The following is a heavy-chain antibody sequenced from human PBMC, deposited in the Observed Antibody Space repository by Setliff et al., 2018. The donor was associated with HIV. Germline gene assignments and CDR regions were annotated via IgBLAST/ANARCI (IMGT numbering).Heavy chain of an antibody. V-gene: IGHV5-51*01. CDR2: IYPIDSET. CDR3: ARHPPRGYPKNWFDP. CDR1: GYSFTNYW. J-gene: IGHJ5*02. D-gene: IGHD3-16*02. Sequence: GESLKISCMGFGYSFTNYWIAWARQMPGKGLEWMGIIYPIDSETKYSPSFQGQVTISVDRSISTAYLQWNNLKASDSAIYYCARHPPRGYPKNWFDPWGQGTLVTVSS.